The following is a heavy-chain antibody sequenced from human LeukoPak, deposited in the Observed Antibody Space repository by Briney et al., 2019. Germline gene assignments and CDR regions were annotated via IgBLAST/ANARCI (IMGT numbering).Heavy chain of an antibody. CDR3: ARGTRFDFWSGYSSYYYYMDV. Sequence: GASVKVSCKASGYTFTSYDINWVRQATGQGLEWMGWMNPNSGNTGYAQKFQGRVTITRNTSISTAYMELSSLRSEDTAVYYCARGTRFDFWSGYSSYYYYMDVRGKGTTVTVSS. CDR1: GYTFTSYD. D-gene: IGHD3-3*01. V-gene: IGHV1-8*03. J-gene: IGHJ6*03. CDR2: MNPNSGNT.